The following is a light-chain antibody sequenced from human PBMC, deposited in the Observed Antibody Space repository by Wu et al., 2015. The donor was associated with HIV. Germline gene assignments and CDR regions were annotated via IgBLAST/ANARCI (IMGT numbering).Light chain of an antibody. J-gene: IGKJ1*01. CDR1: QSVVDN. V-gene: IGKV3-15*01. CDR3: HQYNIWPRT. CDR2: GAS. Sequence: EIVMTQSPATLSVSLGERATLSCRASQSVVDNLAWYQHTPGQAPRLLIYGASARATGVPDRFSGRGSGTEFTLTITSMQSEDFALYYCHQYNIWPRTFGQGTKVEFK.